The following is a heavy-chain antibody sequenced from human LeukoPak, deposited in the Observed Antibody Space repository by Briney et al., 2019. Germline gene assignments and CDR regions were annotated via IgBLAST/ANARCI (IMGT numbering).Heavy chain of an antibody. Sequence: PGGSLRLSCAASGFTVRNTYMNWVRQAPGKGLEWVSVIYSGGGTYYADSVKGRFTISRDNSKNTLYLQMNSPRAEDTAVYYCVRDDRRYGDYGYFDYWGQGTLVTVSS. D-gene: IGHD4-17*01. J-gene: IGHJ4*02. CDR2: IYSGGGT. CDR1: GFTVRNTY. V-gene: IGHV3-66*01. CDR3: VRDDRRYGDYGYFDY.